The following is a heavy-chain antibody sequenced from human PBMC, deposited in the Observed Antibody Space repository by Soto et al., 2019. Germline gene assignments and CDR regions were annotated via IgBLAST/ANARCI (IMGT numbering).Heavy chain of an antibody. J-gene: IGHJ6*02. V-gene: IGHV1-69*01. CDR3: ARPDAYADSSSWLVSNYGMDV. D-gene: IGHD6-13*01. CDR2: IIPIFGTA. Sequence: QVQLVQSGAEVKKPGSSVKVSCKASGGTFSSYAISWVRQAPGQGLEWMGGIIPIFGTANYAQKFQGRVTITADESTSTAYMELSSLRSEDTAVYYCARPDAYADSSSWLVSNYGMDVWGQGTTVTVSS. CDR1: GGTFSSYA.